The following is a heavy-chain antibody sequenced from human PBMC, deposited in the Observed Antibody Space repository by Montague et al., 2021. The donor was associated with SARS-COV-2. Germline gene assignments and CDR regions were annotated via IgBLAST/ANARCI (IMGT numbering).Heavy chain of an antibody. J-gene: IGHJ4*02. D-gene: IGHD3/OR15-3a*01. V-gene: IGHV4-4*02. CDR1: DVSLSTSTW. Sequence: SETLSLTCVVSDVSLSTSTWWSWVRQSPGKGLEWVGEIYLSGFTXXNPXDKSRVSISLDDSRSQFSLRLTPVTAADTAVYFCARGGLGNRGFDYWGQGTLVTVSS. CDR3: ARGGLGNRGFDY. CDR2: IYLSGFT.